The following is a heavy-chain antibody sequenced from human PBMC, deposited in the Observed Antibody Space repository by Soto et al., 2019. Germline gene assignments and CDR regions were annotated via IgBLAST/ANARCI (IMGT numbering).Heavy chain of an antibody. CDR3: ARSDGYNFNWLDS. V-gene: IGHV1-8*01. D-gene: IGHD2-21*01. CDR2: MNPNSGNT. Sequence: VQLVQSGAEVKTPGASVKVSCKASGYTFASYDINWVRQAPGQGLEWMGWMNPNSGNTGYAQKFQGRLTMTGDTALSIAHMELSSLRNEDTAVYYCARSDGYNFNWLDSWGQGTLVTVSA. J-gene: IGHJ5*01. CDR1: GYTFASYD.